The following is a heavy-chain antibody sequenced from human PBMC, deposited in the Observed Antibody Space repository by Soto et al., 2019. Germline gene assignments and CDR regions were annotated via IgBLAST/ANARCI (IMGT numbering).Heavy chain of an antibody. D-gene: IGHD3-16*02. CDR1: GVSISGTSYY. J-gene: IGHJ1*01. V-gene: IGHV4-39*01. CDR3: ARHGSF. Sequence: QLQLQESGPGLVKPSETLSLTCTVSGVSISGTSYYWGWIRQTPAKGLEWIGTIYYSGATFYNPYLKSRVTISIDTAKNHFSLPRPSVTAADTAIYYCARHGSFWGQGALVTVSS. CDR2: IYYSGAT.